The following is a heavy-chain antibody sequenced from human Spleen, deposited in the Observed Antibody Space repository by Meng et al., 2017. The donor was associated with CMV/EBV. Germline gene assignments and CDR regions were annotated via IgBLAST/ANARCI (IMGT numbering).Heavy chain of an antibody. V-gene: IGHV3-21*01. CDR1: GFSFSSYS. D-gene: IGHD2-21*01. Sequence: GGSLRLSCAASGFSFSSYSMHWVRQAPGKGLEWVSSISSGKTYISYADSVKGRFTISRDNVKNSLYLQMSSLRAEDTAVYYCVRDLGVSAWVIFEYWGQGTLVTVSS. J-gene: IGHJ4*02. CDR2: ISSGKTYI. CDR3: VRDLGVSAWVIFEY.